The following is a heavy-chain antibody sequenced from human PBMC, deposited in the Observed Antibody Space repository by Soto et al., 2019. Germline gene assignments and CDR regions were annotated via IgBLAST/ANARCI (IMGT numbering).Heavy chain of an antibody. V-gene: IGHV3-9*01. CDR1: GFTFDDYA. D-gene: IGHD2-8*01. J-gene: IGHJ6*03. CDR3: AKGNGDANSYSYSDMDV. Sequence: EVQLVESGGGLVQPGRSLRLSCAASGFTFDDYAMHWVRQAPGKGLEWVSGISWNSGSIGYADSVKGRFTISSDNAKNALSLQMNRPRAEDTALYYCAKGNGDANSYSYSDMDVWGKGTTVTVSS. CDR2: ISWNSGSI.